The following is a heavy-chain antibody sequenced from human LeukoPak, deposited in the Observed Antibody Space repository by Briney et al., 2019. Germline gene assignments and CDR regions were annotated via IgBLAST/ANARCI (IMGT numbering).Heavy chain of an antibody. J-gene: IGHJ4*02. V-gene: IGHV1-69*04. CDR3: ARDLPPYYFDY. Sequence: GASVKVSCKASGGIFSSYAISWVRQGPGQGLEWMGRIIPILGIANYAQKFQGRVTITADKSTSTAYMVLSSLRSEDTAVYYCARDLPPYYFDYWGQGTLVTVSS. CDR2: IIPILGIA. CDR1: GGIFSSYA.